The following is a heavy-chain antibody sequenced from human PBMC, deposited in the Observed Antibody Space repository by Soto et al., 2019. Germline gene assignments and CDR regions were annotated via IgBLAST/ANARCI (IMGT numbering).Heavy chain of an antibody. CDR2: IYYSGSA. J-gene: IGHJ4*02. V-gene: IGHV4-30-4*01. D-gene: IGHD6-19*01. CDR1: GGSISSGDYY. CDR3: ARNLYSSGWYFDY. Sequence: PSETLSLTCTVSGGSISSGDYYWSWIRQPPGKGLEWIGYIYYSGSAYYNPSLKSRVTISVDTSKNQFSLKLSSVTAADTAVYYCARNLYSSGWYFDYWGQGTLVT.